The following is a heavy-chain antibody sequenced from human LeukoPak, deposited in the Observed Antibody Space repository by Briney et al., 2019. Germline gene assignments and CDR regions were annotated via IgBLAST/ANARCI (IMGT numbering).Heavy chain of an antibody. CDR1: GYTFTSYY. CDR3: ARGDSVAGTYVGLGY. CDR2: INPSGGST. V-gene: IGHV1-46*01. D-gene: IGHD6-19*01. Sequence: GASVKVSCKASGYTFTSYYMHWVRQAPGQGLEWMGIINPSGGSTSYAQKFQGRVTTTRDTSTSTVYMELSSLRSEDTAVYYCARGDSVAGTYVGLGYWGQGTLVTVSS. J-gene: IGHJ4*02.